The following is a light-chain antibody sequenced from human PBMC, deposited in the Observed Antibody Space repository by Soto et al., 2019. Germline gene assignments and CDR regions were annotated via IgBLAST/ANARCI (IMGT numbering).Light chain of an antibody. V-gene: IGKV3-15*01. CDR3: QQYNNWPPT. Sequence: EIALTQSPATLSVSPGERVTLSCRASQSVSSNLAWYQQKPGQAPRLLIYGASTRATGIPARFSGSGSGTEFTLTISSLQSEDFAVYYCQQYNNWPPTFGQGTKV. CDR1: QSVSSN. J-gene: IGKJ1*01. CDR2: GAS.